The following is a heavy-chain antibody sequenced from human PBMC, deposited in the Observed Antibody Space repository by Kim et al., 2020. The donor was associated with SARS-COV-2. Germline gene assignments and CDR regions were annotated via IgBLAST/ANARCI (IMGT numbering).Heavy chain of an antibody. J-gene: IGHJ1*01. CDR2: ISYDGSNK. V-gene: IGHV3-30*04. D-gene: IGHD4-17*01. CDR3: ARDPLPRGLRPFGYFQH. Sequence: GGSLRLSCAASGFTFSSYAMHWVRQAPGKGLEWVAVISYDGSNKYYADSVKGRFTISRDNSKNTLYLQMNSLRAEDTAVYYCARDPLPRGLRPFGYFQHWGQGTLVTVSS. CDR1: GFTFSSYA.